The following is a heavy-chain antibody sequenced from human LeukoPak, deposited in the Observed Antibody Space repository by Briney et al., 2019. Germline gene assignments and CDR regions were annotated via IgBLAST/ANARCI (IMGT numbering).Heavy chain of an antibody. J-gene: IGHJ4*02. CDR2: IYSGGNT. Sequence: GGSLRLSCAASGFTVSSNYMSWVRQAPGKGLEWVSVIYSGGNTYYADSVKGRFTISRDNSNNTLYLQMNSLRAEDTAVYYCARAASSGWRYYFDYWGQGTLVTVSS. D-gene: IGHD6-19*01. CDR1: GFTVSSNY. CDR3: ARAASSGWRYYFDY. V-gene: IGHV3-66*01.